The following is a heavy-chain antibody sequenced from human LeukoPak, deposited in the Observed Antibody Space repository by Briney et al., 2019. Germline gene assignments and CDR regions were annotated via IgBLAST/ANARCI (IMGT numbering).Heavy chain of an antibody. J-gene: IGHJ4*02. Sequence: SETLSLTCTVSAGAITSDYWSWVRQPPGKGVERMGYIYDSGSTNYNPSLKSRVTISIDTSKNQFSLNLSSVTAADTAVYYCASFRWSGSYYAYFDYWGQGTLVTVSS. CDR1: AGAITSDY. D-gene: IGHD1-26*01. V-gene: IGHV4-59*01. CDR2: IYDSGST. CDR3: ASFRWSGSYYAYFDY.